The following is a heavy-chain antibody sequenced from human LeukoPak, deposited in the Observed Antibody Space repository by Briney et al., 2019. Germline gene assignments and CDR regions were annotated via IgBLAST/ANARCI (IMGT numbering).Heavy chain of an antibody. Sequence: SETLSLTCTVSSGSINTYYWNWIRQPAGKGLEWIGRIYSSGSTTYTPSLKSRVIMSVDTSKNQFSLKLSSVTAADTAVYYCAGRPNYYDSSGKDYWGQGTLVTVSS. J-gene: IGHJ4*02. CDR2: IYSSGST. V-gene: IGHV4-4*07. D-gene: IGHD3-22*01. CDR3: AGRPNYYDSSGKDY. CDR1: SGSINTYY.